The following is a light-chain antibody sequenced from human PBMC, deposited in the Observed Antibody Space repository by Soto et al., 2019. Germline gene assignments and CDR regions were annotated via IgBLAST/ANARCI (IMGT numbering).Light chain of an antibody. V-gene: IGLV1-44*01. Sequence: QSVLIQASSMSGTPGQWVTISCSGSSSNIGSNTVNWYQQVPGTAPKLLIYGNHERPSGVPDRFSGSKSGTSASLAISGLQSEDEADYYCAAGDDSLNGWVFGGGTKLTVL. CDR1: SSNIGSNT. J-gene: IGLJ3*02. CDR2: GNH. CDR3: AAGDDSLNGWV.